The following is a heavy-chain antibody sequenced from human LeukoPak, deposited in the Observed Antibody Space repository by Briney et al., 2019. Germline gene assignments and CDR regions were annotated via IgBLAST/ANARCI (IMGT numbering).Heavy chain of an antibody. CDR1: GFTFSSYS. Sequence: GGSLRLSCAASGFTFSSYSMNWVRQAPGKGLEWVANINPDGSEKYLVDSVKGRFSISRDNAKNLLYLQMSGLRAEDTAVYYCMPGSGFWGQGTLVTVSS. J-gene: IGHJ4*02. CDR3: MPGSGF. V-gene: IGHV3-7*01. D-gene: IGHD6-25*01. CDR2: INPDGSEK.